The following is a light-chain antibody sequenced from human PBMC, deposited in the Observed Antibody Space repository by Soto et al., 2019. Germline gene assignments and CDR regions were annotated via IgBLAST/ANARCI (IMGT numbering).Light chain of an antibody. CDR3: QQYSNFAT. CDR2: DVS. Sequence: DIQMTQSPSALSASVGDRVTLTCRASQNIGTSLAWYQQKPGRAPKVLIYDVSTLERVIPSRFSGSQFGSEFTLTISGLQTDDFATDYCQQYSNFATFGQGTNV. CDR1: QNIGTS. J-gene: IGKJ1*01. V-gene: IGKV1-5*01.